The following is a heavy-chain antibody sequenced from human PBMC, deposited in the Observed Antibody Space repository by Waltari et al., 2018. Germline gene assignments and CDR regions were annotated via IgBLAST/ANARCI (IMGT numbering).Heavy chain of an antibody. Sequence: EEQLVESGGGLVQPGGSLILSCAASGFIFSSYSMSWVRQAPGKGLACVSYIRGRSENIFYAVSVKGRFTISRENGKNSLYLQMNSLRAEETAVYYCARVVYAMEFDPWGQGTVVAVAS. CDR2: IRGRSENI. CDR3: ARVVYAMEFDP. V-gene: IGHV3-48*04. CDR1: GFIFSSYS. J-gene: IGHJ5*02. D-gene: IGHD2-8*01.